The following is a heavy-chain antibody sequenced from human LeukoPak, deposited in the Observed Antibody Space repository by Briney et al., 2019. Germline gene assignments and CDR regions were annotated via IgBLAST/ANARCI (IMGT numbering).Heavy chain of an antibody. J-gene: IGHJ4*02. D-gene: IGHD5-18*01. CDR2: INHSGST. CDR3: ARGSSYGTPSDFDY. CDR1: GGSFSGYY. V-gene: IGHV4-34*01. Sequence: PSETLSLTCAVYGGSFSGYYWSWIRQPPGKGLEWIGEINHSGSTNYNPSLKSRATISVDTSKNQFSLKLSSVTAADTAVYYCARGSSYGTPSDFDYWGQGTLVTVSS.